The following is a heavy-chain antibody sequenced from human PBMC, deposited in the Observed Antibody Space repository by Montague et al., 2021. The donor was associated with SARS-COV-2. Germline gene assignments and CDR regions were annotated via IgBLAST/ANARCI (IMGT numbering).Heavy chain of an antibody. CDR3: AKSAAFFWSGEGRGHMDV. CDR1: GFGFNNFG. J-gene: IGHJ6*02. Sequence: SLRLSCAASGFGFNNFGMHWVCQAPGKGLEWLAVISYEGSVQYYADSLKGRFTISRDNSKNTLFLQMNSLRAEDSAVYFCAKSAAFFWSGEGRGHMDVWGQGTTVTVSS. D-gene: IGHD3-3*01. CDR2: ISYEGSVQ. V-gene: IGHV3-30*18.